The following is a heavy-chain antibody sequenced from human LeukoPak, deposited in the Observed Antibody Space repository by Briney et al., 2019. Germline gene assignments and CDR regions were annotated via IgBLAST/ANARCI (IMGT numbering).Heavy chain of an antibody. V-gene: IGHV3-15*01. CDR2: IKSKTDGGTT. D-gene: IGHD6-13*01. CDR3: TTEHSTDAFDI. CDR1: GFTFSSYA. Sequence: LGGSLRLSCAASGFTFSSYAMSWVRQAPGKGLEWVGRIKSKTDGGTTDYAAPVKGRFTISRDDSKNTLYLQMNSLKTEDTAVYYCTTEHSTDAFDIWGQGTMVTVSS. J-gene: IGHJ3*02.